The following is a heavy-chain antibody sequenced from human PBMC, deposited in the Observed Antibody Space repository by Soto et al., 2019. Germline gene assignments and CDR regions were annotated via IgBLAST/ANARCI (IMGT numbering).Heavy chain of an antibody. CDR3: AREIIPLTTDWYFDL. CDR1: GGSISGGGYY. D-gene: IGHD4-17*01. CDR2: TYDSGST. J-gene: IGHJ2*01. V-gene: IGHV4-30-4*01. Sequence: SETLSLTCXVSGGSISGGGYYWSWIRQPPGKGLEWIGYTYDSGSTYYNPSLKSRISISVDTSKNQFSLRLTSVTAADTAVYYCAREIIPLTTDWYFDLWGRGTLVTVSS.